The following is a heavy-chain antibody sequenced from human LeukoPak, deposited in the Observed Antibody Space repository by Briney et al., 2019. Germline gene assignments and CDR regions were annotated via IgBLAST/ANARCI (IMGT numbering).Heavy chain of an antibody. V-gene: IGHV4-34*01. J-gene: IGHJ4*02. Sequence: TLSLTCAVYGGSXXGXYWSWIRQPPGKGLEWIGEINHSGSTNYNPSLKSRVTISVDTSKNQFSLKLSSVTAADTAVYYCARLTLTGSLNWGQGTLVTVSS. D-gene: IGHD7-27*01. CDR3: ARLTLTGSLN. CDR2: INHSGST. CDR1: GGSXXGXY.